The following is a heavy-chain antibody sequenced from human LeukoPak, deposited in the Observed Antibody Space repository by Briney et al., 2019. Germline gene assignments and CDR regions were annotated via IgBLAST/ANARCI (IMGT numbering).Heavy chain of an antibody. CDR1: GFIFGDHS. CDR3: TRAVYYYYGMDV. V-gene: IGHV3-49*04. J-gene: IGHJ6*02. CDR2: IRGKAFGGTT. Sequence: GGSLRLSCTASGFIFGDHSMSWVRQAPGKGLEWVGFIRGKAFGGTTEYAASVKGRFTISTDASKSIAYLQMNSLKTEDTAVYYCTRAVYYYYGMDVWGQGTTVTVSS.